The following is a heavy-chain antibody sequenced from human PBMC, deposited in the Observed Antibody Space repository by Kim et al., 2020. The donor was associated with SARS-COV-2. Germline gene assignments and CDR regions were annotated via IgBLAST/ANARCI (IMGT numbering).Heavy chain of an antibody. CDR1: GFTFSSYW. V-gene: IGHV3-74*01. Sequence: GGSLRLSCAASGFTFSSYWMHWVRQAPGKGLVWVSRINSDGSSTSDADSVKGRFTISRDNAKNTLYLQMNSLRAEDTAVYYCARVGGKEQWLVAYYYYGMDVWGQGPTVTVSS. CDR2: INSDGSST. J-gene: IGHJ6*02. CDR3: ARVGGKEQWLVAYYYYGMDV. D-gene: IGHD6-19*01.